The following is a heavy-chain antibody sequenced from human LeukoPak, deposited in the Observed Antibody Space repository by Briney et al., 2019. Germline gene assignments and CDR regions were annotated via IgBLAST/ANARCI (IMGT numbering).Heavy chain of an antibody. J-gene: IGHJ4*02. Sequence: GRSLRLSCAASGFTFSSYGMHWVRQAPGKGLEWVAVIWYDGSNKYYADSVKGRFTISRDNSKSTLYLQMNSLRAEDTAVYYCAKLLPLATGSDYWGQGTLVTVSS. CDR1: GFTFSSYG. D-gene: IGHD1-14*01. CDR3: AKLLPLATGSDY. V-gene: IGHV3-33*06. CDR2: IWYDGSNK.